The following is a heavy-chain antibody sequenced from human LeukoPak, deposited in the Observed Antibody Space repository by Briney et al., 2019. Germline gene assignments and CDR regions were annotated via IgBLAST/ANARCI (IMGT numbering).Heavy chain of an antibody. Sequence: PSETLSLTCAVYGGSFSDYYWSWIRQPPGKGLEWIGEINYSGSTIYNPPLKSRVTISVDPSKNRFSLRLSTVTAADTAVYYCARVQYIVVEPAAYYYNGMYVCGKETTVTVSS. CDR1: GGSFSDYY. CDR2: INYSGST. V-gene: IGHV4-34*01. J-gene: IGHJ6*04. CDR3: ARVQYIVVEPAAYYYNGMYV. D-gene: IGHD2-2*01.